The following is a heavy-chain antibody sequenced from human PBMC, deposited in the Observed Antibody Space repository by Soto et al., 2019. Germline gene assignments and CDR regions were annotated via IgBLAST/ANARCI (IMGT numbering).Heavy chain of an antibody. J-gene: IGHJ4*02. Sequence: GESLKISCKGSGYSFTSYWIGWVRQMPGKGLEWMGIIYPGDSDTRYSPSFQGQVTISADKSISTAYLQWSSLKASDTAMYYCATNVYYDSSGYYYFDYWGQGTLVTVSS. CDR2: IYPGDSDT. D-gene: IGHD3-22*01. V-gene: IGHV5-51*01. CDR3: ATNVYYDSSGYYYFDY. CDR1: GYSFTSYW.